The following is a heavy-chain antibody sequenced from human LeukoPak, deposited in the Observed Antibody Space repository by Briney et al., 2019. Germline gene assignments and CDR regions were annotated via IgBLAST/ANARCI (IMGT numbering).Heavy chain of an antibody. Sequence: GGSLRLSCAASGFTFSSYSMNWARQAPGKGLEWVSSISSSSSYIYYADSVKGRFTISRDNAKNSLYLQMSSLRAEDTAVYYCARLSQLPEKEWGQGTLVTVSS. D-gene: IGHD2-2*01. J-gene: IGHJ4*02. CDR2: ISSSSSYI. V-gene: IGHV3-21*01. CDR1: GFTFSSYS. CDR3: ARLSQLPEKE.